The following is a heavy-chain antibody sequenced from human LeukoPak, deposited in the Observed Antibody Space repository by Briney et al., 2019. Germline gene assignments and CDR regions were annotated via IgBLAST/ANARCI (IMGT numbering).Heavy chain of an antibody. CDR2: INHSGST. D-gene: IGHD3-10*01. V-gene: IGHV4-34*01. CDR3: ARGRRGFGELLPYYYYGMGV. CDR1: GGTFSGYY. J-gene: IGHJ6*02. Sequence: PSETLSLTCAVYGGTFSGYYWSWIRQPPGKGLEWIGEINHSGSTNYNPSLKSRVTISVDTSKNQFSLKLSSVAAADTAVYYCARGRRGFGELLPYYYYGMGVWGQGTTVTVSS.